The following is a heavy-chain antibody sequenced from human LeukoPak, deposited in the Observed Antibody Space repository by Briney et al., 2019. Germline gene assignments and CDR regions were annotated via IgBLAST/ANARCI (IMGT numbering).Heavy chain of an antibody. V-gene: IGHV4-59*08. J-gene: IGHJ4*02. CDR1: GGSIGSYY. CDR2: IHYSGST. CDR3: ARWYSSGWAFDY. Sequence: SETLSLTCTVSGGSIGSYYWNSIPQPPGKGLEWIGYIHYSGSTKYNPSLKSRVTISVNTPKNQFSLKLSSVTAADTAVYYCARWYSSGWAFDYWGQGTLVTVSS. D-gene: IGHD6-19*01.